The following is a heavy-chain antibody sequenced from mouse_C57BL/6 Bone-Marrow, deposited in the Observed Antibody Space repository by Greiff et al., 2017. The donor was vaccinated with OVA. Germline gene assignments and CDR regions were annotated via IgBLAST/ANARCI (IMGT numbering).Heavy chain of an antibody. CDR2: IRSKSNNYAT. J-gene: IGHJ4*01. Sequence: EVKVEESGGGLVQPKGSLKLSCAASGFSFNTYAMNWVRQAPGKGLEWVARIRSKSNNYATYYADSVKDRFTISRDDSESMLYLQMNNLKTEDTAMYYCVRPPLMDYWGQGTSVTVSS. V-gene: IGHV10-1*01. CDR1: GFSFNTYA. CDR3: VRPPLMDY.